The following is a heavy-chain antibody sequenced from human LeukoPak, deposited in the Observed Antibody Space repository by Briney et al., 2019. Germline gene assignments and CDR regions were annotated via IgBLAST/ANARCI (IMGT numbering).Heavy chain of an antibody. CDR2: ISWNSGSI. V-gene: IGHV3-9*01. J-gene: IGHJ4*02. D-gene: IGHD5-24*01. CDR3: AKDFFVEMATPYFAY. CDR1: GFTFDDYA. Sequence: GRSLRLSCAASGFTFDDYAMHWVRQAPGKGLEWVSGISWNSGSIGYADSVKGRFTISRDNAKNSLYLQMNSLRAEDTALYYCAKDFFVEMATPYFAYWGQRTLVTVSS.